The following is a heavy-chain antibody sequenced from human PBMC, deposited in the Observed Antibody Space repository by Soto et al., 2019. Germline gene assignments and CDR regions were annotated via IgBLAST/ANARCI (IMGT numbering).Heavy chain of an antibody. CDR1: GFTFSSYW. Sequence: GGSLRLSCAASGFTFSSYWMSWVRQAPGKGLEWVANIKQDGSEKYYVDSVKGRFTISRDNAKNSLYLQMISLRAEDTAVYYCAREGSVNAFDIWGQGTVVTVSS. J-gene: IGHJ3*02. CDR2: IKQDGSEK. V-gene: IGHV3-7*01. CDR3: AREGSVNAFDI. D-gene: IGHD3-10*01.